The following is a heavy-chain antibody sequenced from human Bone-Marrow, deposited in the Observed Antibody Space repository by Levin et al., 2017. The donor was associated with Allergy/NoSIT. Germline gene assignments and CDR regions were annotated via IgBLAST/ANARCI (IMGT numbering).Heavy chain of an antibody. CDR3: ARGDSSGYYYYYYYYGMDV. CDR1: GFTFSSYW. J-gene: IGHJ6*02. D-gene: IGHD3-22*01. CDR2: INSDGSST. V-gene: IGHV3-74*01. Sequence: GGSLRLSCAASGFTFSSYWMHWVRQAPGKGLVWVSRINSDGSSTSYADSVKGRFTISRDNAKNTLYLQMNSLRAEDTAVYYCARGDSSGYYYYYYYYGMDVWGQGTTVTVSS.